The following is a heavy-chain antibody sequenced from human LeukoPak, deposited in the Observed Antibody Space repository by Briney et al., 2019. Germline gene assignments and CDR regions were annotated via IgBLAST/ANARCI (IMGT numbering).Heavy chain of an antibody. Sequence: GASLRLSCAASGFTFSSYAMSWVRQAPGKGLEWVSAISGSGGSTYYADSVKGRFTISRDNSKNTLYLQMNSLRAEDTAVYYCAKDGNDYVWGSYRYPYYFDYWGQGTLVTVSS. CDR3: AKDGNDYVWGSYRYPYYFDY. V-gene: IGHV3-23*01. D-gene: IGHD3-16*02. CDR1: GFTFSSYA. J-gene: IGHJ4*02. CDR2: ISGSGGST.